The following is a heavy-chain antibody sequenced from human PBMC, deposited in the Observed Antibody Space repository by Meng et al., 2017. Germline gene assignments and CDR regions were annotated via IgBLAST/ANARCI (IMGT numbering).Heavy chain of an antibody. CDR3: AKVVVVAANWFDP. V-gene: IGHV3-23*01. J-gene: IGHJ5*02. CDR2: ISGSGGST. Sequence: GESLKISCAASGFTFSSYAMSWLRQAPGKGLEWVSAISGSGGSTYYADSVKGRFTISRDNSKNTLYLQMNSLRAEDTAVYYCAKVVVVAANWFDPWGQGTLVTVSS. D-gene: IGHD2-15*01. CDR1: GFTFSSYA.